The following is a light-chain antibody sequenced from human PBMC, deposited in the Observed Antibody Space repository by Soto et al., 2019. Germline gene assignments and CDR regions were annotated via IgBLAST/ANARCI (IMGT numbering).Light chain of an antibody. CDR2: DVS. J-gene: IGLJ1*01. CDR1: SSDVGGYNY. Sequence: QSVLTQPASVSGSPGRSITISCTGTSSDVGGYNYVSWYQQHPGKAPKLMIYDVSNRPSGVSNRFFGSKSGNTASLTISGLQAEDEADYYCSSYTSSSTPLYVFGTGTKVTVL. V-gene: IGLV2-14*03. CDR3: SSYTSSSTPLYV.